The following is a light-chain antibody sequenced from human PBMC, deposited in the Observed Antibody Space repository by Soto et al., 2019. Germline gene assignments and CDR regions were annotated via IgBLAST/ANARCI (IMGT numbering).Light chain of an antibody. J-gene: IGKJ4*01. V-gene: IGKV3-20*01. CDR2: GAS. CDR1: QTVTNNY. Sequence: EIVLTQSPGTLSLSPGDRATLSCSASQTVTNNYLAWFQLKPGQAPRLLIYGASGRATGIPDRFSGRGSGTDFALTITSLEPEDFAVYYCQQYGRSRLTVGGGTRVEIK. CDR3: QQYGRSRLT.